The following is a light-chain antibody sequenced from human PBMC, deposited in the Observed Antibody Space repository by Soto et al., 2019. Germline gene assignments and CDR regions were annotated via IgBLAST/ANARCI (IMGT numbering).Light chain of an antibody. CDR1: QSVSDR. CDR3: QQYADWPKT. V-gene: IGKV3-15*01. J-gene: IGKJ1*01. CDR2: AAS. Sequence: VMTQSPYTLSVSPGERATLSCRASQSVSDRVVWYQQKSGQAPSLLIYAASTRAAGVPARFSGSGSGTEFTLTISSLQSEDFAVYFCQQYADWPKTFGQGTKVEIK.